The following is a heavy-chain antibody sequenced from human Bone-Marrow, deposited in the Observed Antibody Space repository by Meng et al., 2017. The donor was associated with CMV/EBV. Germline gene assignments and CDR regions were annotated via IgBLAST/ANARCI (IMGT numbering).Heavy chain of an antibody. CDR3: ARVGGYCSSTSFYKTGTGPMDV. CDR2: INPNSGGT. CDR1: GYTFTGYY. Sequence: ASVKVSCKASGYTFTGYYMHWVRQAPGQGLEWMGWINPNSGGTNYAQKFQGRVTMTRDTSISTAYMELSRLRSDDTAVYYCARVGGYCSSTSFYKTGTGPMDVWGQGTTVTVSS. V-gene: IGHV1-2*02. D-gene: IGHD2-2*02. J-gene: IGHJ6*02.